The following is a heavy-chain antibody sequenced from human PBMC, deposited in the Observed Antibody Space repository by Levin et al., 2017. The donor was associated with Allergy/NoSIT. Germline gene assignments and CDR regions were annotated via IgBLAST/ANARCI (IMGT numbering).Heavy chain of an antibody. CDR2: ISGYNGNA. J-gene: IGHJ3*02. CDR1: GYTFTTYG. CDR3: ARDRPVNYYDSSSYCGLGCAFDI. D-gene: IGHD3-22*01. Sequence: GESLKISCKASGYTFTTYGVSWVRQAPGQGLEWMGWISGYNGNAKYAQKYQGRVSMTTDTSTSTAYMELRSLRSDDTAVYFCARDRPVNYYDSSSYCGLGCAFDIWGQGTMVTVSS. V-gene: IGHV1-18*01.